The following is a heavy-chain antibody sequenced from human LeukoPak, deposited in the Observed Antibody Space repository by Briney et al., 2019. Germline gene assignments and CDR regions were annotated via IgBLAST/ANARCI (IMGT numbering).Heavy chain of an antibody. V-gene: IGHV3-53*01. CDR3: ARDESSSIDY. CDR2: IYIDGTT. D-gene: IGHD6-6*01. J-gene: IGHJ4*02. CDR1: GFIVSHNY. Sequence: GGSLRLSCAASGFIVSHNYMTWVRQAPGKGLEWISVIYIDGTTYYADPVKGRFTISRDQANNTLYLQMNTLRDEDTAVYYCARDESSSIDYWGQGTLVTVSS.